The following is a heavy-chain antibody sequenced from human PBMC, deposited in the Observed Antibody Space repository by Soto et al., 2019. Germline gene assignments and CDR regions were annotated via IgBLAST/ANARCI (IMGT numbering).Heavy chain of an antibody. Sequence: ASVKVSCKASGYTFTGYYMHWVRQAPGQGLEWMGWINPNSGGTNYAQKFQGRVTMTRDTSISTAYMELSRLRSDATAVYYCARDIGVSVRSLGDPRGWFGPWGQGTLVTASS. D-gene: IGHD4-17*01. CDR1: GYTFTGYY. J-gene: IGHJ5*02. V-gene: IGHV1-2*02. CDR2: INPNSGGT. CDR3: ARDIGVSVRSLGDPRGWFGP.